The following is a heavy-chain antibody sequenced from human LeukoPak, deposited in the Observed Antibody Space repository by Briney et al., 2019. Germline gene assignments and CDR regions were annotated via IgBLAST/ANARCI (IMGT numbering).Heavy chain of an antibody. CDR2: MNPNSGNT. V-gene: IGHV1-8*01. Sequence: ASVKVSCKASGYTFTSYDINWVRQATGQGLEWMRWMNPNSGNTGYAQKFQGRVTMTRNTSISTAYMELSSLRSEDTAVYYCARGVRLLEWLSSTYYFDYWGQGTLVTVSS. D-gene: IGHD3-3*01. CDR3: ARGVRLLEWLSSTYYFDY. CDR1: GYTFTSYD. J-gene: IGHJ4*02.